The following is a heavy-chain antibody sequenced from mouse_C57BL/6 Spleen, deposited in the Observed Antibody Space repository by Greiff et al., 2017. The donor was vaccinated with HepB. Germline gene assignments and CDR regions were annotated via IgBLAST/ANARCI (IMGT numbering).Heavy chain of an antibody. V-gene: IGHV1-74*01. CDR3: AIGDYGTYFDY. J-gene: IGHJ2*01. CDR2: IHPSDSDT. CDR1: GYTFTSYW. Sequence: QVHVKQPGAELVKPGASVKVSCKASGYTFTSYWMHWVKQRPGQGLEWIGRIHPSDSDTNYNQKFKGKATLTVDKSSSTAYMQLSSLTSEDSAVYYCAIGDYGTYFDYWGQGTTLTVSS. D-gene: IGHD1-1*01.